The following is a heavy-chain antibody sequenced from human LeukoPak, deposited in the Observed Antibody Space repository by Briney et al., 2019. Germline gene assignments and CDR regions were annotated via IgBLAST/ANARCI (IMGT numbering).Heavy chain of an antibody. J-gene: IGHJ3*02. CDR2: ISWNSGSI. D-gene: IGHD4-17*01. Sequence: GGSLRLSCAASGFTFSSYWMHWVRQAPGKGLEWVSGISWNSGSIGYADSVKGRFTISRDNAKNSLYLQMNSLRAEDMALYYCAKGGDGDYEGGAFDIWGQGTMVTVSS. CDR1: GFTFSSYW. CDR3: AKGGDGDYEGGAFDI. V-gene: IGHV3-9*03.